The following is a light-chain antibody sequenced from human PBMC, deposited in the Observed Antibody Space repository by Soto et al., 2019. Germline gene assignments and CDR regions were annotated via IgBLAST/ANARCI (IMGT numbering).Light chain of an antibody. CDR3: QQYDT. V-gene: IGKV3-11*01. CDR2: DAS. Sequence: EIVLTQSPATLSLSPGERATLSCRASQSVSSYLAWYQQKPGQAPRLLIYDASNRATGIPARFSGSGSGTDFTLTISRLEPEDFAVYYCQQYDTFGQGTKLEIK. J-gene: IGKJ2*01. CDR1: QSVSSY.